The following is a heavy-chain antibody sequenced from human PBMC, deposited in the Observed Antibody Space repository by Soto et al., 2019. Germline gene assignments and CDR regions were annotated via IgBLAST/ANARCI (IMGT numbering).Heavy chain of an antibody. V-gene: IGHV3-33*01. CDR3: ARAAPVRTAMGTDY. CDR1: GFTFSSHG. CDR2: IWYDGSNK. D-gene: IGHD5-18*01. J-gene: IGHJ4*02. Sequence: QVQLVESGGGVVQPGRSLRLSCAASGFTFSSHGMHWVRQAPGKGLEWVAVIWYDGSNKYYADSVKGRFTISRDNSKNTLYLQMNSLRAEDTAVYYCARAAPVRTAMGTDYWGQGTLVTVSS.